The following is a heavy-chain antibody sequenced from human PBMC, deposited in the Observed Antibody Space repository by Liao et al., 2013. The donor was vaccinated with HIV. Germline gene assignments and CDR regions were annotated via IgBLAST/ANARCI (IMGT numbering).Heavy chain of an antibody. Sequence: QVQLQESGPGLVKPSETLSLTCTVSGGSISSYYWSWIRQPPGKRLEWIGYIYYRGSTNYNPSLKSRVTISIDTSKNQFSLNLNSVTAADTAVYYCARERGAFXIWGQGTIGHRLF. V-gene: IGHV4-59*01. CDR1: GGSISSYY. CDR2: IYYRGST. J-gene: IGHJ3*02. CDR3: ARERGAFXI.